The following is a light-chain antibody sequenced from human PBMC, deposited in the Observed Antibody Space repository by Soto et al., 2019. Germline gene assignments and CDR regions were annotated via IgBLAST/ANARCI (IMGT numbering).Light chain of an antibody. CDR1: QSVSNNY. V-gene: IGKV3-20*01. J-gene: IGKJ1*01. Sequence: EIVLTHSPGTLSLSPGERATLSCRASQSVSNNYLAWYQQKPGQAPRLLIYGASNRATGIPDRFSGSGSGTYFTLTISRLEPEDFAVYYCQQYGSAGTFGQGTKV. CDR2: GAS. CDR3: QQYGSAGT.